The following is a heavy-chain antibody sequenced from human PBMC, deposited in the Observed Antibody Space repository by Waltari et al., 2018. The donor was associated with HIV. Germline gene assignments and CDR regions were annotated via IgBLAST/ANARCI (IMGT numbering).Heavy chain of an antibody. D-gene: IGHD3-22*01. CDR3: AREFYYDSTGYNSGFDY. CDR2: ISYDGSHK. CDR1: GFSFSTYV. J-gene: IGHJ4*02. Sequence: QVHLVESGGGVVQPGRSMRLSCAASGFSFSTYVMHWGRQAPGKGLEWVADISYDGSHKYHADSVKGRFTISRDNSRNTLYLQMNSLRPEDTAVYFCAREFYYDSTGYNSGFDYWGQGTLVTVSS. V-gene: IGHV3-30*01.